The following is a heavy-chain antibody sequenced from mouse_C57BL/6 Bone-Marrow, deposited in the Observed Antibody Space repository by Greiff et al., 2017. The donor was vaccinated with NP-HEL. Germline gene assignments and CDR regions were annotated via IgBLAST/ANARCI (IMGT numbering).Heavy chain of an antibody. V-gene: IGHV1-81*01. CDR2: IYPRSGNT. CDR3: AAYYSNSAWFAY. Sequence: LQESGAELARPGASVKLSCKASGYTFTSYGISWVKQRTGQGLEWIGEIYPRSGNTYYNEKFKGKATLTADKSSSTAYMELRSLTSEDSAVYFCAAYYSNSAWFAYWGQGTLVTVSA. D-gene: IGHD2-5*01. CDR1: GYTFTSYG. J-gene: IGHJ3*01.